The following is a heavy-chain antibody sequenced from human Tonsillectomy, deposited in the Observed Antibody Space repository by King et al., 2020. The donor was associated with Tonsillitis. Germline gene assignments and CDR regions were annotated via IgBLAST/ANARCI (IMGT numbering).Heavy chain of an antibody. Sequence: EVQLVESGGGLVQPGGSLRLSCAASGFTFSSYWMHWVRQAPGKGLVWVSRINSDGSSTSYADSVKGRFTISRDSANNTLYLQMNSLRAEDTAVYYCARLAFKGSSHTNWGQGTLVTVSS. D-gene: IGHD3-10*01. V-gene: IGHV3-74*02. CDR2: INSDGSST. J-gene: IGHJ4*02. CDR1: GFTFSSYW. CDR3: ARLAFKGSSHTN.